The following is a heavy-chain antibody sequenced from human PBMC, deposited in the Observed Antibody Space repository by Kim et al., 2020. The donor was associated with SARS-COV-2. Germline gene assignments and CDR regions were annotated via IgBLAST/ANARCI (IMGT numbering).Heavy chain of an antibody. V-gene: IGHV4-39*01. Sequence: SETLSLTCTVSGGSISSSSYYWGWIRQPPGKGLEWIGSIYYSGSTYYNPSLKSRVTISVDTSKNQFSLKLSSVTAADTAVYYCARHMLAYYYGAVDVWGQGTTVTVSS. CDR2: IYYSGST. J-gene: IGHJ6*02. CDR3: ARHMLAYYYGAVDV. D-gene: IGHD3-10*01. CDR1: GGSISSSSYY.